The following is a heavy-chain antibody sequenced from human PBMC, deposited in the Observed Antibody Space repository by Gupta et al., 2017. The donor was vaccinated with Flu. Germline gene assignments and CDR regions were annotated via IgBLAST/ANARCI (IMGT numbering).Heavy chain of an antibody. CDR1: GPTFSDYA. Sequence: EVQLLESGGGVVQPGESLRLSCVVSGPTFSDYAMNWVRQAPGKGLEWLSTVGAGGDRTYYADSVMGRFTISRDNSKNTIYLQMNSLTGDDTALYYCAKDRSGNPAIDYWGQGALVTASA. CDR3: AKDRSGNPAIDY. J-gene: IGHJ4*02. D-gene: IGHD6-13*01. V-gene: IGHV3-23*01. CDR2: VGAGGDRT.